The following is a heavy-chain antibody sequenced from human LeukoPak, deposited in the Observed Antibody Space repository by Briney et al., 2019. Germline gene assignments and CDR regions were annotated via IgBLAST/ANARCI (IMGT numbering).Heavy chain of an antibody. Sequence: LVKVCCKPAEGTFSRYALSAVRQAPGQGLEWMGGMIPIFGRANCAQKCQVRVTITADESTSRAYMELSSLRSEDTAVYYCARGTTITIFGVVLNDAFDIWGQGTMVTVSS. J-gene: IGHJ3*02. CDR1: EGTFSRYA. CDR3: ARGTTITIFGVVLNDAFDI. V-gene: IGHV1-69*01. CDR2: MIPIFGRA. D-gene: IGHD3-3*01.